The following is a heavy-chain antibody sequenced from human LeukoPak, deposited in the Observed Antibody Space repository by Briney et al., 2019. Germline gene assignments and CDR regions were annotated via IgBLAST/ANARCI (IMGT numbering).Heavy chain of an antibody. Sequence: SETLSLTCAVYGGSFSGYYWSWIRQPPGKGLEWIGYIYYSGSTNYNPSLKSRVTISVDTSKNQFSLKLSSVTAADTAVYYCARLQEFPDSGWFDPWGQGTLVTVSS. V-gene: IGHV4-59*08. D-gene: IGHD2-15*01. CDR2: IYYSGST. CDR1: GGSFSGYY. J-gene: IGHJ5*02. CDR3: ARLQEFPDSGWFDP.